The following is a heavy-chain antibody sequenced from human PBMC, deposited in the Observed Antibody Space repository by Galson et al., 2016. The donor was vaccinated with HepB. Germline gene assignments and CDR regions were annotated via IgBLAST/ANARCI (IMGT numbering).Heavy chain of an antibody. J-gene: IGHJ4*02. Sequence: SLRLSCAASGFSFSDYSMSWIRQAPGKGLEWVSYISSSGTSTYTSYSDSVKGRFSSSRDNAKNSLYLQMNSLKAEDTAVYYCSVAAADSWLDYWGQGTLVTVSS. CDR1: GFSFSDYS. D-gene: IGHD6-13*01. CDR2: ISSSGTST. CDR3: SVAAADSWLDY. V-gene: IGHV3-11*03.